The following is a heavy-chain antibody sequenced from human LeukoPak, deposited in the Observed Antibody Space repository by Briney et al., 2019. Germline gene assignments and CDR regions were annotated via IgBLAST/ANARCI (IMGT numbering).Heavy chain of an antibody. CDR2: ISYDGSNK. D-gene: IGHD2-15*01. J-gene: IGHJ4*02. CDR1: GFTFGSYA. CDR3: ARAGYCSGGSCYIFDY. Sequence: GGSLRLSCAASGFTFGSYAMHWVRQAPGKGLEWVAVISYDGSNKYYADSVKGRFTISRDNSKNTLYLQMNSLRAEDTAVYYCARAGYCSGGSCYIFDYWGQGTLVTVSS. V-gene: IGHV3-30-3*01.